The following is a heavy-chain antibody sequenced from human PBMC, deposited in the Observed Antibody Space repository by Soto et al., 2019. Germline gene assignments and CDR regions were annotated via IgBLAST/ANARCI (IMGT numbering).Heavy chain of an antibody. Sequence: QVQLQESGPGLVKPSQTLSLTCSVSGESISSGGYYGRWIRHLPGKGLEWIGYIYDTESAYYNPSLKSRVSISMDTSENHFAKTMTSVSAADSAVYYCARAFSSSSAADYWGQGLQVTVSS. CDR3: ARAFSSSSAADY. CDR1: GESISSGGYY. D-gene: IGHD6-6*01. CDR2: IYDTESA. V-gene: IGHV4-31*03. J-gene: IGHJ4*02.